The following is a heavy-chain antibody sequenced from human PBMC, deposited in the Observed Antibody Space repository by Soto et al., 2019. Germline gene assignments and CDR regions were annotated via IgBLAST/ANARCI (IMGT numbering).Heavy chain of an antibody. CDR2: IYYSGST. CDR3: ARVGGINWFDP. CDR1: GGSISGGGCY. D-gene: IGHD3-16*01. V-gene: IGHV4-31*03. J-gene: IGHJ5*02. Sequence: ASETLSVTSTVAGGSISGGGCYWSWIRQHPGKGLEWIGYIYYSGSTYYNPSLKSRVTISVDTSKNQFSLKLSSVTAADTAVYYCARVGGINWFDPWGQGTLVTVSS.